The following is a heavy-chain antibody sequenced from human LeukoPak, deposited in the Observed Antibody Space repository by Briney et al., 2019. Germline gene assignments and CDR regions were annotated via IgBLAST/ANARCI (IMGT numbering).Heavy chain of an antibody. CDR1: GFTFSTYW. D-gene: IGHD1-26*01. CDR2: IYSGGST. V-gene: IGHV3-66*02. CDR3: ARDWEVGATLALGY. J-gene: IGHJ4*02. Sequence: GGSLRLSCAASGFTFSTYWMNWFRQTPGKGLEWVSVIYSGGSTYYADSVKGRFTISRDNSKNTLYLQMNSLRAEDTAVYYCARDWEVGATLALGYWGQGTLVTVSS.